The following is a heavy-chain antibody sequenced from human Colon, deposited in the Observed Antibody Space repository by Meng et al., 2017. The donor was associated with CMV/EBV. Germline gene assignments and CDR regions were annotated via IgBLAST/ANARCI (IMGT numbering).Heavy chain of an antibody. CDR1: GFTFSSYW. CDR2: INSDGSST. J-gene: IGHJ4*02. D-gene: IGHD4-23*01. CDR3: ARGRPGGNHFDY. Sequence: GESLKISCAASGFTFSSYWMHWVRQAPGKGLVWVSRINSDGSSTSYADSVKGRFTISRDNAKNTLYLQMNSLRAEDTAVYYCARGRPGGNHFDYWGQGTLVTVSS. V-gene: IGHV3-74*01.